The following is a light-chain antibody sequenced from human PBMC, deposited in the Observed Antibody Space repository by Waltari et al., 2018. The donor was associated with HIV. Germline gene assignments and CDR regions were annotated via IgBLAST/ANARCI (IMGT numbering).Light chain of an antibody. CDR2: KAS. CDR1: QSISSS. CDR3: QQYGRSRT. V-gene: IGKV1-5*03. Sequence: DIQMTQSPSTLSASVGDRVRITCRASQSISSSLAWSQQKPGKVPKLLIYKASTFESGVTSRFSGSGSGTQFTLTISSLQPDDFATDYCQQYGRSRTFGQGTKVDIK. J-gene: IGKJ1*01.